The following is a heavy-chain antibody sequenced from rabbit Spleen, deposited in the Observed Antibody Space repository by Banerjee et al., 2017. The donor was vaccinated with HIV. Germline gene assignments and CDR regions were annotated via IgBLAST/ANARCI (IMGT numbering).Heavy chain of an antibody. Sequence: QEQLVESGGGLVKPEGSLKLSCTASGFSFSSNWICWVRQAPGKGLEWISCIAGSSSGFTYSATWAKGRFTISKTSSTTVTLQMTSLTAADTATYFCARDLVAVIGWNFNLWGQGTLVTVS. CDR1: GFSFSSNW. CDR3: ARDLVAVIGWNFNL. J-gene: IGHJ4*01. CDR2: IAGSSSGFT. V-gene: IGHV1S45*01. D-gene: IGHD1-1*01.